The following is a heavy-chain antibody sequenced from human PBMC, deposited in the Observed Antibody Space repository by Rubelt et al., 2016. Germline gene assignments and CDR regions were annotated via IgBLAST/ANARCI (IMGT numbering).Heavy chain of an antibody. CDR3: AREGAAVGFAP. Sequence: EVQLVESGGGLVQPGESLRLSCSASGFTFSNYAMHWVRQAPGRGLEYISAIGNYGGTTYHADSVKDRFTISRDNSKNILYLQMRSLRAEDTAVYYCAREGAAVGFAPWGQGTQVTVSS. V-gene: IGHV3-64D*06. J-gene: IGHJ5*02. CDR1: GFTFSNYA. D-gene: IGHD6-13*01. CDR2: IGNYGGTT.